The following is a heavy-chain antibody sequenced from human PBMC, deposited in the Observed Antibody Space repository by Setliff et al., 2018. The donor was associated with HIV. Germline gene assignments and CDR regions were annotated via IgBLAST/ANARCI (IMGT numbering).Heavy chain of an antibody. J-gene: IGHJ4*02. CDR3: VRDRIEGRTVFDT. Sequence: GGSLRLSCAASGFSFESHWMHWVRQSPGKGLVWISRISGDGTRTAYADSAKGRFTISRDNAANTLYLQVDGLRGEDSAVYYCVRDRIEGRTVFDTWGLGTLVTAPQ. CDR2: ISGDGTRT. CDR1: GFSFESHW. V-gene: IGHV3-74*01. D-gene: IGHD2-8*02.